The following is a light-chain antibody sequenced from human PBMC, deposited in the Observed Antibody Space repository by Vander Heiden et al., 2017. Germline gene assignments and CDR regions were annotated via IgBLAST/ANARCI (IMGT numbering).Light chain of an antibody. CDR3: QSYDSSNQV. V-gene: IGLV6-57*01. J-gene: IGLJ3*02. CDR1: SSCIASNY. CDR2: EDT. Sequence: LMLTQPHSVSESPGKTVTITVTSGSSCIASNYVRWYQQRPVSSPNNLIYEDTQRRSGVPDRFSGSIDSSSNSASLTISGLKTEDEADYYCQSYDSSNQVFGGGTKLTVL.